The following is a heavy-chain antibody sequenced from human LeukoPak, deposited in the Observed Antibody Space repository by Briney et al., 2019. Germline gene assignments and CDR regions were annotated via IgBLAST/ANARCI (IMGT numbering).Heavy chain of an antibody. CDR1: GYTFTSYY. J-gene: IGHJ4*02. CDR3: ARGGGGSPKWPPYYFDY. Sequence: ASVKVSCKASGYTFTSYYMHWVRQAPGQGLEWMGIINPSGGSTSYAQKFQGRVTMTRDTSTSTVYMELSSLRSEDTAVYYCARGGGGSPKWPPYYFDYWGQGTLVTVSS. D-gene: IGHD2-15*01. CDR2: INPSGGST. V-gene: IGHV1-46*01.